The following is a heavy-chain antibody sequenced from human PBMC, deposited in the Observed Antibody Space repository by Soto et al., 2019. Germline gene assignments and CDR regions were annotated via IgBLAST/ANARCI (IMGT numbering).Heavy chain of an antibody. CDR3: ATRPLLRGAP. V-gene: IGHV3-53*01. D-gene: IGHD3-22*01. J-gene: IGHJ3*01. CDR2: IWTSGST. CDR1: GFTFSGND. Sequence: EVQLVESGGGLIQPGGSLRLPFEAPGFTFSGNDRNWVRKAPGKGLEWVSLIWTSGSTAYADSVKGRFTISRDNSKSALYLHMSSLRAEDTAVYYCATRPLLRGAPWGQGTMVTVSS.